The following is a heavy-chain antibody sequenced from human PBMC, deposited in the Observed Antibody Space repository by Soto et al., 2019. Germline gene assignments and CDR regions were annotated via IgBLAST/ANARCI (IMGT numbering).Heavy chain of an antibody. V-gene: IGHV4-39*01. Sequence: QLQLQESGPGLVKPSETLSLTCTVSGGSFSSSTYYWGWIRQPPGKGLEWIGSMYSGGNTYYNPSLKIRVTGSVDTSKIHFSLKLTSVTAADTAMYYCARQPYDSTGYYYGAWGQGTLVTVSS. CDR1: GGSFSSSTYY. CDR3: ARQPYDSTGYYYGA. CDR2: MYSGGNT. J-gene: IGHJ5*02. D-gene: IGHD3-22*01.